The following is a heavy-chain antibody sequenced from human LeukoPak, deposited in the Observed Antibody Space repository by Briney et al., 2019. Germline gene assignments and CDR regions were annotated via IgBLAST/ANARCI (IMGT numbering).Heavy chain of an antibody. V-gene: IGHV3-48*01. Sequence: GGSLRLSRAASGFTFSSFSMNWVRQAPGKGLEWVSYISSSSSTIYYADSVKGRLTISRDNAKNSLYLQMNSLRAEDTAVYYCARGYLQWQPHYFDYWGQGTLVTVSS. J-gene: IGHJ4*02. CDR2: ISSSSSTI. CDR3: ARGYLQWQPHYFDY. D-gene: IGHD3-3*01. CDR1: GFTFSSFS.